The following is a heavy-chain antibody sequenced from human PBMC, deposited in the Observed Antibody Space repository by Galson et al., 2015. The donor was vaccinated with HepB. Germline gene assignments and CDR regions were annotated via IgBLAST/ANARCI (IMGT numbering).Heavy chain of an antibody. V-gene: IGHV1-18*04. CDR3: ARAGMVRGGYYYYYGMDV. Sequence: SVKVSCKASGYTFTSYGISWVRQAPGQGLEWMGWISAYNGNTNYAQKLQGRVTMTTDTSTSTAYMELRSLRSDDTAVHYCARAGMVRGGYYYYYGMDVWGQGTTVTVSS. D-gene: IGHD3-10*01. CDR1: GYTFTSYG. J-gene: IGHJ6*02. CDR2: ISAYNGNT.